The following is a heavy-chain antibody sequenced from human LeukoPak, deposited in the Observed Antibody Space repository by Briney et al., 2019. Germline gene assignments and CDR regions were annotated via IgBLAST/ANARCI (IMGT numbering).Heavy chain of an antibody. CDR2: IDPNSGGT. V-gene: IGHV1-2*02. CDR3: ARDRYGSATAVDWFDP. CDR1: GYTFTGYY. Sequence: ASVKVSCKASGYTFTGYYMHWVRQAPGQGLEWMGWIDPNSGGTNYAQNFQGRVTVTRDTSISTAYMELSRLRSDDTAVYYCARDRYGSATAVDWFDPWGQGTLVTVSS. D-gene: IGHD2-15*01. J-gene: IGHJ5*02.